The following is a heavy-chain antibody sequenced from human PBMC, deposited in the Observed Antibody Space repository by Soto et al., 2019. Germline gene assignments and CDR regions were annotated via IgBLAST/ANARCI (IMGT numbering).Heavy chain of an antibody. CDR3: ARVSNLVVVVAATPDYYYGMDV. Sequence: SVKVSCKASGGTFGSYAISWVRQAPGQGLEWMGGIIPIFGTANYAQKFQGRVTITADESTSTAYMELSSLRSEDTAVYYCARVSNLVVVVAATPDYYYGMDVWGQGTTVTVSS. V-gene: IGHV1-69*13. D-gene: IGHD2-15*01. CDR2: IIPIFGTA. J-gene: IGHJ6*02. CDR1: GGTFGSYA.